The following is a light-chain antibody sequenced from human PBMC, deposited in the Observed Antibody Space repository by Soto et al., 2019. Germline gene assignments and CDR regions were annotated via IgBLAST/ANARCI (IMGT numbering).Light chain of an antibody. CDR2: EGS. CDR3: CSYAGSSTFYV. Sequence: QSALTQPAAVAGSPGQSITISCTGTRSDVGSYNLVSWYQQHPGKAPKLMIYEGSKRPSGVSNRFSGYKSGNTASLTSSGLQAEDEADYYCCSYAGSSTFYVFGTGTKVTVL. V-gene: IGLV2-23*01. CDR1: RSDVGSYNL. J-gene: IGLJ1*01.